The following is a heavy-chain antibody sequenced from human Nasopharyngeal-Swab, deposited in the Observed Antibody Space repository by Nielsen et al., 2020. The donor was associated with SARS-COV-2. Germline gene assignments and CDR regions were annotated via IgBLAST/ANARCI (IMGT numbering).Heavy chain of an antibody. Sequence: WIRQPPGKGLEWVSAISGSGGSTYYADSVKGRFTISRDNSKNTLYLQMNSLRAEDTAVYYCAKDQRWAARGVDAFDIWGRGTMVTVSS. D-gene: IGHD6-6*01. J-gene: IGHJ3*02. CDR3: AKDQRWAARGVDAFDI. CDR2: ISGSGGST. V-gene: IGHV3-23*01.